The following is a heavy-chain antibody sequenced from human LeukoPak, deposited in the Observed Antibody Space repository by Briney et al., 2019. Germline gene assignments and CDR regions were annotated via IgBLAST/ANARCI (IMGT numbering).Heavy chain of an antibody. J-gene: IGHJ4*02. D-gene: IGHD3-10*01. CDR1: GFTFSNAW. CDR3: GRAMTRGVIPY. V-gene: IGHV3-30*03. CDR2: ISHDSKSE. Sequence: GGSLRLSCAASGFTFSNAWMSWVRQAPGKGLEWVAVISHDSKSEFYADSLKGRLTISRDYSKSTVYLQMNSLRSEDTAVYYCGRAMTRGVIPYWGQGTLVTVSS.